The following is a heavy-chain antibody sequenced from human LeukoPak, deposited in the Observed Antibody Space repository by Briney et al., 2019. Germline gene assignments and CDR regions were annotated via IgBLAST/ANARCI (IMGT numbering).Heavy chain of an antibody. CDR1: GFTFSSYS. V-gene: IGHV3-21*01. D-gene: IGHD3-10*01. J-gene: IGHJ4*02. CDR3: AKVHSLTGLWFGVADY. CDR2: ISSSSSYI. Sequence: GGSLRLSCAASGFTFSSYSMNWVRQAPGKGLEWVSSISSSSSYIYYADSVKGRFTISRDNAKNSLYLQMNSLRAEDTAVYYCAKVHSLTGLWFGVADYWGQGTLVTVSS.